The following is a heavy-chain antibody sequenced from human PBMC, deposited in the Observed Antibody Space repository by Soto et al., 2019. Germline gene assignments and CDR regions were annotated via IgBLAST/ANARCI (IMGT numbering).Heavy chain of an antibody. CDR3: ARVACSGGPCLDGLDV. J-gene: IGHJ6*02. D-gene: IGHD2-15*01. V-gene: IGHV6-1*01. CDR1: GDSVSSSGAA. Sequence: SQTLSLPCAISGDSVSSSGAAWNWIRQSPSRGLEWLGRTYYRSKWYFDYAASVQSRITISPDTSRNQFSLQVNSVTPEDTAVYYCARVACSGGPCLDGLDVWGQGTTVTVFS. CDR2: TYYRSKWYF.